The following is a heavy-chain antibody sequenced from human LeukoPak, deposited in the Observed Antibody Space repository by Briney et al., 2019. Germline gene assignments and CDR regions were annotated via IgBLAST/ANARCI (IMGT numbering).Heavy chain of an antibody. CDR2: IYYSGST. Sequence: SETLSLTCTVSGGSISSSSYYWGWIRQPPGKGLEWIGSIYYSGSTYYNPSLKSRVTISVDTSKNQFSLKVSSVTAADTAVYYCARYGSGTSYMDVWGKGTTVTISS. D-gene: IGHD3-10*01. CDR3: ARYGSGTSYMDV. J-gene: IGHJ6*03. V-gene: IGHV4-39*07. CDR1: GGSISSSSYY.